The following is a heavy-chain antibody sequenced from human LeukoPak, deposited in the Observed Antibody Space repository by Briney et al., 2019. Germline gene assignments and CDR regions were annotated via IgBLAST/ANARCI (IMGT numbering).Heavy chain of an antibody. CDR3: ARGYCTNGVCSSDYFDY. CDR1: GGSISSGGYY. CDR2: IYNSGST. D-gene: IGHD2-8*01. J-gene: IGHJ4*02. Sequence: PSETLSLTCTVSGGSISSGGYYWNWIRQHPGKSLEWIGYIYNSGSTYYNPSLTSRSTISLATSKNQISLKLSSVIAADTAVYYCARGYCTNGVCSSDYFDYWGQGTLVTVSS. V-gene: IGHV4-31*03.